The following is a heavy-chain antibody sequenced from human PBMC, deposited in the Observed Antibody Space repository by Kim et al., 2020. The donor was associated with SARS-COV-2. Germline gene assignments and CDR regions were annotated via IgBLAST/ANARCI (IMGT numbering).Heavy chain of an antibody. CDR2: IIPIFGTA. V-gene: IGHV1-69*13. J-gene: IGHJ6*02. CDR1: GGTFSSYA. D-gene: IGHD1-26*01. CDR3: ARVVGGSYHPYYYYGMDV. Sequence: SVKVSCKASGGTFSSYAISWVRQAPGQGLEWMGGIIPIFGTANYAQKFQGRVTITADESTSTAYMELSSLRSEDTAVYYCARVVGGSYHPYYYYGMDVWGQGTTVTVSS.